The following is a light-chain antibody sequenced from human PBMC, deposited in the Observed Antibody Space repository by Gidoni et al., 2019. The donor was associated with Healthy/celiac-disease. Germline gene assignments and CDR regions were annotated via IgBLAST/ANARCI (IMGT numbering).Light chain of an antibody. Sequence: DIQMTQSPSTLSACVGDRVTIPCRASQSISSWLAWYQQKPGKAPKLLIYKASSLESGVPSRFSGSGSGTEFTLTISSLQPDDFATYYCQQYNSYPWTFGQGTKVEIK. CDR1: QSISSW. CDR3: QQYNSYPWT. V-gene: IGKV1-5*03. J-gene: IGKJ1*01. CDR2: KAS.